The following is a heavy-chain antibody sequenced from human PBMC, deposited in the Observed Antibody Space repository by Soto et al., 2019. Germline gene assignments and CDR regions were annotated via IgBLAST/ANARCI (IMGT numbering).Heavy chain of an antibody. V-gene: IGHV4-31*03. CDR1: GGSIGSGGDY. CDR2: IYYSGST. J-gene: IGHJ4*02. CDR3: ARGRAVAPLDY. Sequence: SETLSLTCTVSGGSIGSGGDYWSWIRQHPGKGLEWIGYIYYSGSTYYNPSLKSRVTISVDTSKNQFSLKLSSVTAADTAVYYCARGRAVAPLDYWGQGTLVTVSS. D-gene: IGHD6-19*01.